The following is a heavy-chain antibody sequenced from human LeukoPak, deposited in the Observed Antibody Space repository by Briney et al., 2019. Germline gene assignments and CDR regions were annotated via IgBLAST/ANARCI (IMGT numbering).Heavy chain of an antibody. D-gene: IGHD2-21*01. Sequence: PGGSLRLSCAASGFTFSSYSMNWVRQAPEKGLEWVSSISSSSSYIYYADSVKGRFTISRDNAKNSLYLQMNSLRAEDTAVYYCARPSCGGDTCYDYWGQGTLVTVS. CDR1: GFTFSSYS. CDR3: ARPSCGGDTCYDY. CDR2: ISSSSSYI. V-gene: IGHV3-21*01. J-gene: IGHJ4*02.